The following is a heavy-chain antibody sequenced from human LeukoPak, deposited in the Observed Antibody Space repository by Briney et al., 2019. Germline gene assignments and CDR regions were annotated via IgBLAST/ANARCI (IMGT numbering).Heavy chain of an antibody. V-gene: IGHV1-8*01. Sequence: ASVKVSCKASGYTFTSYDINWVRQATGQGLEWMGWMNPNSGNTGYAQKFQGRVTMTRNTPISTAYMELSSLRSEDTAVYYCATMQVCSSTSCYVDYWGQGTLVTVSS. J-gene: IGHJ4*02. CDR1: GYTFTSYD. CDR2: MNPNSGNT. D-gene: IGHD2-2*01. CDR3: ATMQVCSSTSCYVDY.